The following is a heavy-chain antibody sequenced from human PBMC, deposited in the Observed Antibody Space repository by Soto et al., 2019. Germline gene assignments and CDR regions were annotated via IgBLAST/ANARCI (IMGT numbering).Heavy chain of an antibody. J-gene: IGHJ4*02. Sequence: QVQLQQWGAGLLKPSETLSLTCAVYSGSFSGYYWSWIRQSPGKGLEWIGEITHRGFTNYNPSLKSRVTTSAATSKNHFSLNLTSVTAADTAVYYCARFPFSTSSWSNPRYFDSWGQGTLVTVSS. CDR1: SGSFSGYY. CDR3: ARFPFSTSSWSNPRYFDS. V-gene: IGHV4-34*01. D-gene: IGHD6-13*01. CDR2: ITHRGFT.